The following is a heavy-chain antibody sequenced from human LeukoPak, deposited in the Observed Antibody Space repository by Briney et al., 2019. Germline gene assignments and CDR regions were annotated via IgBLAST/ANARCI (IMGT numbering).Heavy chain of an antibody. CDR2: ISYDGSNK. Sequence: PGRSLRLSCAASGFTFSSYAMHWVRQAPGKGLEWVAVISYDGSNKYSADSVKGRFTISRDNSKNTLYLQMNSLRAEDTAVYYCASDRAAAGYFDYWGQGTLVTVSS. V-gene: IGHV3-30*04. J-gene: IGHJ4*02. CDR1: GFTFSSYA. CDR3: ASDRAAAGYFDY. D-gene: IGHD6-13*01.